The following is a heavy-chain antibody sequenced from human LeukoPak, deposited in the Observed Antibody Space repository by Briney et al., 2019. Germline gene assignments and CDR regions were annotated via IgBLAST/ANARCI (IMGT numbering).Heavy chain of an antibody. V-gene: IGHV4-39*02. CDR3: ARGYSSGPSPPTFDY. CDR2: IYYSGST. CDR1: VVSMSSSSYY. Sequence: KPSETLSLTCTVSVVSMSSSSYYWGWIRQPPGKGLEWIGSIYYSGSTYYNPSLNSRVTISVDTSKNHFSLKLSSVTAADTAVYYCARGYSSGPSPPTFDYWGQGTLVTVSS. J-gene: IGHJ4*02. D-gene: IGHD6-19*01.